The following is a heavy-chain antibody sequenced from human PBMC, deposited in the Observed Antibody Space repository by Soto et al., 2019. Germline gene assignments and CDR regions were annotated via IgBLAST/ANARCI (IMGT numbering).Heavy chain of an antibody. CDR1: GYTFTSYY. V-gene: IGHV1-46*01. Sequence: QVQLMQSGAEVKKPGASVTISCKASGYTFTSYYIHWVRQAPRQGLEWMAIINASGGSTNYAQKFHGRVTVTRDTSTSTVNMELSSLSSEDTAVYYCARDLTAADYWGQGTQVTVSS. D-gene: IGHD2-21*02. CDR3: ARDLTAADY. J-gene: IGHJ4*02. CDR2: INASGGST.